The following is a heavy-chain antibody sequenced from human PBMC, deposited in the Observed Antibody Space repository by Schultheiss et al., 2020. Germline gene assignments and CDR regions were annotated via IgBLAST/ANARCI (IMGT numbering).Heavy chain of an antibody. V-gene: IGHV4-30-4*01. CDR3: ARDQERYYDFWSGYSRGMDV. D-gene: IGHD3-3*01. CDR1: GGSISSSSYY. CDR2: IYYSGST. Sequence: SETLSLTCTVSGGSISSSSYYWSWIRQPPGKGLEWIGYIYYSGSTYYNPSLKSRVTISVDTSKNQFSLKLSSVTAADTAVYYCARDQERYYDFWSGYSRGMDVWGQGTTVTVSS. J-gene: IGHJ6*02.